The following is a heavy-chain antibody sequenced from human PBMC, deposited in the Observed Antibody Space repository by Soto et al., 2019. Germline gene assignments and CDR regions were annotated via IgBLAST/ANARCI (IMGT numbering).Heavy chain of an antibody. CDR2: IYYSGST. Sequence: PSETLSLTCTVSGGSISSGGYYWSWIRQHPGKGLEWIGYIYYSGSTYYNPSLKSRVTISVDTSKNQFSLKLSSVTAADTAVYYCASVKYCSGGSCHPSYYFDYWGQGTLVTVS. D-gene: IGHD2-15*01. V-gene: IGHV4-31*03. CDR1: GGSISSGGYY. CDR3: ASVKYCSGGSCHPSYYFDY. J-gene: IGHJ4*02.